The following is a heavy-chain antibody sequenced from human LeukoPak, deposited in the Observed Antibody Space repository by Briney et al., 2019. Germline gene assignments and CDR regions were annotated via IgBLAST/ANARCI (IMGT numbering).Heavy chain of an antibody. CDR1: GLAFSSYA. Sequence: GGSLRLSCAVSGLAFSSYAMSWVRQAPGKGLEWVSTISVASNTFYADSVKGRFTISRDNSRNTVYLQMTSLRADDMAVYYCADYGVSGVRNNFYWGQGTLVTVSS. V-gene: IGHV3-23*01. CDR3: ADYGVSGVRNNFY. CDR2: ISVASNT. D-gene: IGHD3-3*01. J-gene: IGHJ4*02.